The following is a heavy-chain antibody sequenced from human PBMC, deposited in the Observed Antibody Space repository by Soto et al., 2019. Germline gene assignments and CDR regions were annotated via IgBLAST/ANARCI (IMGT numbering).Heavy chain of an antibody. CDR3: ARGGGVGVAGSAAFDM. J-gene: IGHJ3*02. CDR1: GYPVTAYY. D-gene: IGHD3-3*01. CDR2: INPATGAA. Sequence: QLHLVQSGAVVKKPGASVTVSCSASGYPVTAYYMHWVRQAPGRGLEWMGGINPATGAAKYTQTFQGWGTMPRATSTSTVFMELSGLTSEDTAVFYCARGGGVGVAGSAAFDMWGQGTLVTVSS. V-gene: IGHV1-2*04.